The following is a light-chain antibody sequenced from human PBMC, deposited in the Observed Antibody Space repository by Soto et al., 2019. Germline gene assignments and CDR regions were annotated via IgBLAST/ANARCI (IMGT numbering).Light chain of an antibody. Sequence: QSVLTQPPSASGSPGQSVTISCTGTSRDVGTYNYVAWYQQHPGKAPKLMIYEVNKRPSGVPDRFSGSKAGNTASLTVFGLQAEDEADYYCSSYAGSDVFVFGTGTKVTVL. CDR1: SRDVGTYNY. J-gene: IGLJ1*01. V-gene: IGLV2-8*01. CDR2: EVN. CDR3: SSYAGSDVFV.